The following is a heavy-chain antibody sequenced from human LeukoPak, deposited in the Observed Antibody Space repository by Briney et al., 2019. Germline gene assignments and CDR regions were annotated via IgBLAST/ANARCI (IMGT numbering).Heavy chain of an antibody. J-gene: IGHJ4*02. V-gene: IGHV2-5*01. CDR2: IYWNDDK. CDR1: GFSLSTSGVG. D-gene: IGHD3-3*01. CDR3: AHESYDFWSGYWDY. Sequence: SGPALVKPTQTLTLTCTFSGFSLSTSGVGVGWIRQPPGKALEWLALIYWNDDKRYSPSLKSRLTITKDTSKNQVVLTMTNMDPVDTATYYCAHESYDFWSGYWDYWGQGTLVTVSS.